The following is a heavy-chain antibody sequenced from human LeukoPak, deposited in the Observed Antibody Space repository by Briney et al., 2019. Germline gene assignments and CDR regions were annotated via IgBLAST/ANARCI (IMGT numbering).Heavy chain of an antibody. Sequence: GESLKISCKASGYSFTTYWIGWVRQMSGKGLEWMGIIYPGDSDTRYSPSFQGQVTISADKSSSTAYLQWSSLKASDTAIYYCVRTVYSSGWYGAFDIWGQGTMVTVSS. CDR2: IYPGDSDT. CDR3: VRTVYSSGWYGAFDI. CDR1: GYSFTTYW. J-gene: IGHJ3*02. D-gene: IGHD6-19*01. V-gene: IGHV5-51*01.